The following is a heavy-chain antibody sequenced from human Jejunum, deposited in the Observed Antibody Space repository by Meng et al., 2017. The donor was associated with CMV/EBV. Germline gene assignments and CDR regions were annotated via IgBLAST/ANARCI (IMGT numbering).Heavy chain of an antibody. V-gene: IGHV4-30-4*08. CDR2: IHYSGSN. CDR3: AKERRDGYNRVDY. CDR1: GGSFSNNDHY. Sequence: QVKLQESGPALVTPSQTLSLTCTLSGGSFSNNDHYWSWIRQSPVKGLEWIAYIHYSGSNIYNPSLKSRVIISIDTSKNQFSLSVNSVTAADTAVYYCAKERRDGYNRVDYWGQGILVTVSS. J-gene: IGHJ4*02. D-gene: IGHD5-24*01.